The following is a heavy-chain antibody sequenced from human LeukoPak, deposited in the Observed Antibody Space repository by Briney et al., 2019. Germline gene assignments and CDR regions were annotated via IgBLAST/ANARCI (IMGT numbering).Heavy chain of an antibody. CDR1: GGSFSGYY. CDR2: INHSGST. D-gene: IGHD3-10*01. CDR3: ARVRAMPGSYYSYYYSYYMDV. Sequence: SETLSLICAVYGGSFSGYYWSWIRQPPGKGLEWIGEINHSGSTNYNPSLKSRVTISVDTSKNQFSLKLSSVTAADTAVYYCARVRAMPGSYYSYYYSYYMDVWGKGTTVTVSS. V-gene: IGHV4-34*01. J-gene: IGHJ6*03.